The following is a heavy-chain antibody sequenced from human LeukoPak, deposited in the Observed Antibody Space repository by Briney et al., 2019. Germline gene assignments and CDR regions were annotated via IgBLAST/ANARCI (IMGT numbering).Heavy chain of an antibody. Sequence: GGSLRLSYAASGFTFSGSAIHWVRQASGKGLEWVGRIRSKANSYATAYAASVQGRFTISRDDSKNTAYLQMNSLETEDTAVYYCSSPYCTDGVCYPGYWGQGTLVTVSS. CDR1: GFTFSGSA. CDR3: SSPYCTDGVCYPGY. J-gene: IGHJ4*02. CDR2: IRSKANSYAT. D-gene: IGHD2-8*01. V-gene: IGHV3-73*01.